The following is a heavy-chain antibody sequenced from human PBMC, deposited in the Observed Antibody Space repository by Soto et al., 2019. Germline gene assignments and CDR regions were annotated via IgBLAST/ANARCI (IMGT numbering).Heavy chain of an antibody. Sequence: SVKVSCKASGGTFSSSAISWVRQAPGQGLEWMGGIIPIFGTANYAQKFQGRVTITADESTSTAYMELSSLRSEDTAVYYCARDQTPPKIAVAGTPFLGPFDYWGQGTLVTVSS. D-gene: IGHD6-19*01. J-gene: IGHJ4*02. V-gene: IGHV1-69*13. CDR3: ARDQTPPKIAVAGTPFLGPFDY. CDR2: IIPIFGTA. CDR1: GGTFSSSA.